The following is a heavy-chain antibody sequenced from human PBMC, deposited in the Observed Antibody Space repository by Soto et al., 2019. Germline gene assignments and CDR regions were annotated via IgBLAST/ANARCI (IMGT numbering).Heavy chain of an antibody. CDR2: FTPKFGTA. CDR1: GGTFRNHG. V-gene: IGHV1-69*01. J-gene: IGHJ2*01. CDR3: ARGVVSGFEFWYFDL. Sequence: QVQLVQSGAEVQKPGSSVKVSCKASGGTFRNHGISWLRQAPGQGLEWIGGFTPKFGTANYAPKFQGRVSITADESTTTASVALTNLRPEDTAVYFCARGVVSGFEFWYFDLWGLGTLITVSS. D-gene: IGHD5-12*01.